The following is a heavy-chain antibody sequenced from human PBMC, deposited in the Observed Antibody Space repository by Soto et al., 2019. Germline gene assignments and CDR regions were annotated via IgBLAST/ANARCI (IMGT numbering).Heavy chain of an antibody. Sequence: GASVKVSCKASGYTFTGYYMHWVRQAPRQGLEWMGWINPNSGGTNYAQKFQGRVTMTRDTSISTAYMELSRLRSDDTAVYYCARGGREGYYDSSGYYYLYYFDYWGQGTLVTVSS. D-gene: IGHD3-22*01. CDR2: INPNSGGT. V-gene: IGHV1-2*02. J-gene: IGHJ4*02. CDR3: ARGGREGYYDSSGYYYLYYFDY. CDR1: GYTFTGYY.